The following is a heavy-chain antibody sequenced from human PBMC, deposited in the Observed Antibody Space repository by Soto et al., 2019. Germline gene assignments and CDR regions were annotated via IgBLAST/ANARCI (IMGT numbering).Heavy chain of an antibody. Sequence: QVQLVQSGAEVKKPGASVKVSCKASGYTFTSYGISWVRQAPGQGLEWMGWIRPYNGNTNYAQKLQGRVTMTTDKSXXXXXXXXXXXRXDDTAVXYCARDAPPEDYWGQGTLVTVSS. CDR2: IRPYNGNT. J-gene: IGHJ4*02. CDR3: ARDAPPEDY. CDR1: GYTFTSYG. V-gene: IGHV1-18*01.